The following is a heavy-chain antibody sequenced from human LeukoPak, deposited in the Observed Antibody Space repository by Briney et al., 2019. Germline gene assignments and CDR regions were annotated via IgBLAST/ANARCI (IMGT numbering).Heavy chain of an antibody. D-gene: IGHD3-22*01. J-gene: IGHJ5*02. CDR3: ASAEYYYDSSGYCT. CDR2: ISSSSSYI. CDR1: GFTFSSYS. V-gene: IGHV3-21*01. Sequence: GGSLRLPCAASGFTFSSYSMNWVRQAPGKGLEWVSSISSSSSYIYYADSVKGRFTISRDNAKNSLYLQMNSLRAEDTAVYYCASAEYYYDSSGYCTWGQGTLVTVSS.